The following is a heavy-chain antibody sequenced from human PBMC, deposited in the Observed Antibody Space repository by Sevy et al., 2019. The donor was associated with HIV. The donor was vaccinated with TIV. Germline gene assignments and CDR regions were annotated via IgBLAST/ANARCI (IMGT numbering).Heavy chain of an antibody. J-gene: IGHJ4*02. D-gene: IGHD6-19*01. CDR1: GFTFSSYC. Sequence: GGSLRLSCAASGFTFSSYCMSWVRQAPGKGLEWVANIKQDGSEKYYVDSVKGRFTISRDNAKNSLYLQMNSLRAEDTAVYYCARDKQWLAALDYWGQGTLVTASS. CDR3: ARDKQWLAALDY. V-gene: IGHV3-7*01. CDR2: IKQDGSEK.